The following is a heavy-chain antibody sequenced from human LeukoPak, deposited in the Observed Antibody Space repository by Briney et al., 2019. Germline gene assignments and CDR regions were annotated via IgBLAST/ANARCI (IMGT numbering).Heavy chain of an antibody. CDR1: GYTFTSYG. CDR2: ISAYNGNT. Sequence: GASVKVSCKASGYTFTSYGISWVRQAPGQGPEWMGWISAYNGNTNYAQKLQGRVTMTTDTSTSTAYMELRSLRSDDTAVYYCARDALPYGSGSYSPRPSDYWGQGTLVTVSS. V-gene: IGHV1-18*01. J-gene: IGHJ4*02. CDR3: ARDALPYGSGSYSPRPSDY. D-gene: IGHD3-10*01.